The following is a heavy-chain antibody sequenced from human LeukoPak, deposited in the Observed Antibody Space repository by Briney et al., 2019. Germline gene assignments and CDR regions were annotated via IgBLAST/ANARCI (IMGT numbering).Heavy chain of an antibody. CDR1: RGSISSGDYY. V-gene: IGHV4-30-4*01. CDR3: GRPYYYDSRIDP. CDR2: MYYSGST. D-gene: IGHD3-22*01. Sequence: PSQTLSLTCTVSRGSISSGDYYWSWICQPPGKGLEWIGYMYYSGSTYYNPSLKSRVTISVDTSKNQFSLKLSSVTAADTAVYYWGRPYYYDSRIDPWGQGTLVTVSS. J-gene: IGHJ5*02.